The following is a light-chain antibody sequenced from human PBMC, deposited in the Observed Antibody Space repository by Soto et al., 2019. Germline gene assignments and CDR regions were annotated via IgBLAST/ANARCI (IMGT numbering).Light chain of an antibody. V-gene: IGLV2-8*01. CDR1: SCDVGGYNY. CDR3: RSYAGSNNPGV. J-gene: IGLJ1*01. Sequence: QSALTQPPSASGSPGQSVTISCTGTSCDVGGYNYVSWYQQHPGKAPKLMIYEVSKRPSGVPDRFSGSKSGNTASLTVSGLQAEDEADYYCRSYAGSNNPGVFGTGTKVTVL. CDR2: EVS.